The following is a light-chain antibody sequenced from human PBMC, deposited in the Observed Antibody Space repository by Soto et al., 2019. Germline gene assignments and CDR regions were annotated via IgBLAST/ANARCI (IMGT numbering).Light chain of an antibody. Sequence: DIQMTQSPSSVSASVGDRVTITCRASQGIRSWLAWYQQKPGKAPKLLISSASSLQSGVPSRFSGSGAGTDFTLTISGLQAEDFATYYCLQFDTFPATFGGGTRVEIK. J-gene: IGKJ4*02. CDR1: QGIRSW. CDR3: LQFDTFPAT. V-gene: IGKV1D-12*01. CDR2: SAS.